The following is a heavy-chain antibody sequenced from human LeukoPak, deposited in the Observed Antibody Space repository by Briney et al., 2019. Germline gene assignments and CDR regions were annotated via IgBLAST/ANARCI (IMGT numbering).Heavy chain of an antibody. D-gene: IGHD4-17*01. V-gene: IGHV3-43*02. CDR1: GFTFDDYA. CDR3: AKDYSDYGDSRFDY. CDR2: ISGDGGST. Sequence: GGSLRLSCAASGFTFDDYAMHWARQAPGKGLEWVSLISGDGGSTYYADSVKGRFTISRDNSKNSLYLQMNSLRTEDTALYYCAKDYSDYGDSRFDYWGQGTLVTVSS. J-gene: IGHJ4*02.